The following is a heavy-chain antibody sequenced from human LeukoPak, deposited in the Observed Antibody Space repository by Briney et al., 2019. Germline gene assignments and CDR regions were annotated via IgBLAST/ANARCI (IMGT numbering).Heavy chain of an antibody. CDR2: IYYSGST. CDR1: GGSISSYY. CDR3: ARDKRYGVSDY. Sequence: SETLSLTCTVSGGSISSYYWSWIRQPPGKGLEWIGYIYYSGSTNYNPSLKSRVTISVDTSKNQFSLKLSSVTAADTAVYYCARDKRYGVSDYWGQGTLVTVSS. J-gene: IGHJ4*02. V-gene: IGHV4-59*01. D-gene: IGHD3-9*01.